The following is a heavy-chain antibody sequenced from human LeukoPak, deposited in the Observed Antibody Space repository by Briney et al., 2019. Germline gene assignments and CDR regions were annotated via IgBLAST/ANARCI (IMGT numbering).Heavy chain of an antibody. CDR1: GFTFSSYG. V-gene: IGHV3-30*02. J-gene: IGHJ4*02. CDR3: AKEGYGVLDS. CDR2: IWYDGSNK. D-gene: IGHD2-8*01. Sequence: GGSLRLSCAASGFTFSSYGMHWVRQALGKGLEWVAVIWYDGSNKYYADSVKGRFTISRDNSKNTLYLQMNSLGAEDTAVYYCAKEGYGVLDSWGQGTLVTVSS.